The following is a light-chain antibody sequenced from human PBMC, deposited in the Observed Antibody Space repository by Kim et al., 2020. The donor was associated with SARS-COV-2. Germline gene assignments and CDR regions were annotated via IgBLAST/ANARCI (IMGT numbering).Light chain of an antibody. CDR3: KSRGTSGNVV. V-gene: IGLV3-19*01. J-gene: IGLJ2*01. CDR2: GKN. Sequence: SSELTQDPAVSVALGQTVRITCRGDSLRSYYATWYQQKPGQAPVLVIYGKNNRPSGIPDRFSGSSSGNTASLTITGAQAEDEADYYCKSRGTSGNVVFGGGTQLTFL. CDR1: SLRSYY.